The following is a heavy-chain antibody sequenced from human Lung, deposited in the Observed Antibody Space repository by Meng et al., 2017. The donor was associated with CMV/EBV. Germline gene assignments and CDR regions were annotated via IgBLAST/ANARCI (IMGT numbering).Heavy chain of an antibody. V-gene: IGHV4-4*02. CDR3: ARVTEYGGNCFDS. J-gene: IGHJ4*02. D-gene: IGHD4-23*01. CDR1: ATSISTSNW. Sequence: SLXCAVSATSISTSNWWSWVRQPPGKGLEGIGEVYHSGYTNYNPSLKSRVTMSVDRSKNQFSLKLSSVIAADTAVYYCARVTEYGGNCFDSWGQGTLVTVSS. CDR2: VYHSGYT.